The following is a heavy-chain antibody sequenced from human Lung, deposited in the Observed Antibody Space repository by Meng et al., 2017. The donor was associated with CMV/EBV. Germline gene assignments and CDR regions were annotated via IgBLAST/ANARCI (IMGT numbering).Heavy chain of an antibody. CDR3: ARAFGGTIFGVVNYYYGMDV. J-gene: IGHJ6*02. D-gene: IGHD3-3*01. Sequence: SETLSLXXAVYGGSFSGYYWSWIRQPPGKGLEWIGEINHSGSTNYNPSLKSRVTISVDTSKNQFSLKLSSVTAADTAVYYCARAFGGTIFGVVNYYYGMDVWGEGXTVTFSS. CDR1: GGSFSGYY. V-gene: IGHV4-34*01. CDR2: INHSGST.